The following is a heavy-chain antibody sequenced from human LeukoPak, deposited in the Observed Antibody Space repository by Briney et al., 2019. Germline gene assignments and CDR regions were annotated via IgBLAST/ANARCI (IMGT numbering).Heavy chain of an antibody. V-gene: IGHV4-39*01. CDR3: ARAYCGDDCYLNWFDP. CDR1: GGSISSSSYY. Sequence: SETLSLTCPVTGGSISSSSYYWGWLRQPRGEGLECLISIYSSGSTAYTSYLKSRDTISAVTSKNQFSLKLRSVTAADAAVYYCARAYCGDDCYLNWFDPWGQGTLVTVSS. J-gene: IGHJ5*02. D-gene: IGHD2-21*01. CDR2: IYSSGST.